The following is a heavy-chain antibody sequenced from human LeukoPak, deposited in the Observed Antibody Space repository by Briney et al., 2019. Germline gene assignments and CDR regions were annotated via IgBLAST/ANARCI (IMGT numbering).Heavy chain of an antibody. V-gene: IGHV1-18*01. CDR2: ISAYNGNI. J-gene: IGHJ4*02. CDR3: ARGHDILTGYYTAGDFDY. Sequence: ASVKVSCKASGYTFTDFGISWVRQAPGQGLEWMGWISAYNGNINYAENLQGRVTMTTDTSTNTAYMELRSLRSDDTAVYYCARGHDILTGYYTAGDFDYWGQGTLVTVSS. D-gene: IGHD3-9*01. CDR1: GYTFTDFG.